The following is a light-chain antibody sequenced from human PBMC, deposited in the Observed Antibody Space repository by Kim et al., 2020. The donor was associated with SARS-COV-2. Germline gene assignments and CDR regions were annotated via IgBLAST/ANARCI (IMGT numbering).Light chain of an antibody. V-gene: IGKV3-20*01. CDR3: QKYDSSPIT. Sequence: PGERATRASRASHRLGSLYSVWSQQKPGQAPRHHSYSESSRATGIPDRFSGSGYGTDYTLNISRLEPEDVAVYYCQKYDSSPITFGGGTKVDIK. J-gene: IGKJ4*01. CDR2: SES. CDR1: HRLGSLY.